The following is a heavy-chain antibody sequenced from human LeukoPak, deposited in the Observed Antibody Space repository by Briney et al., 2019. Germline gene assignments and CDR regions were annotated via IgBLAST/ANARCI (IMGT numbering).Heavy chain of an antibody. CDR1: GFTSSSYS. CDR3: ARDRTEAGFDY. Sequence: GGSLRLSCAASGFTSSSYSMNWVRQAPGKGLEWVSSISSSSSYIYYADSVKGRFTISRDNAKNSLYLQMNSLRAEDTAVYYCARDRTEAGFDYWGQGTLVTVSS. J-gene: IGHJ4*02. CDR2: ISSSSSYI. V-gene: IGHV3-21*01.